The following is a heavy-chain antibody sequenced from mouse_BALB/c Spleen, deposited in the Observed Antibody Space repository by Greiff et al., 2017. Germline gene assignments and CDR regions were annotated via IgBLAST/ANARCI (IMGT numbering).Heavy chain of an antibody. J-gene: IGHJ4*01. CDR1: GYAFTSYN. CDR2: IDPYNGGT. D-gene: IGHD1-1*01. Sequence: EVQLQQSGPELVKPGASVKVSCKASGYAFTSYNMYWVKQSHGKSLEWIGYIDPYNGGTSYNQKFKGKATLTVDKSSSTAYMHINSLTSEDSAVYYCARSDGSSTRAMDYWGQGTSVTVSS. V-gene: IGHV1S135*01. CDR3: ARSDGSSTRAMDY.